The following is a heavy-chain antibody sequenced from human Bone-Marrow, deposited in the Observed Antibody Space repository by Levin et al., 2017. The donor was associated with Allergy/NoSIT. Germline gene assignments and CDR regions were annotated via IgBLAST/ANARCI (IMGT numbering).Heavy chain of an antibody. CDR1: GYTFTDYY. D-gene: IGHD1-26*01. CDR3: ARDLVGVDAFDF. J-gene: IGHJ3*01. CDR2: INPDGGGT. V-gene: IGHV1-2*02. Sequence: ASVKVSCKATGYTFTDYYIHWIRQAPGQGLEWMGRINPDGGGTKFSQKFEGRVTLTRDTSIRTVNMELISLRSDDTAVYFCARDLVGVDAFDFWGQGTMVIVSS.